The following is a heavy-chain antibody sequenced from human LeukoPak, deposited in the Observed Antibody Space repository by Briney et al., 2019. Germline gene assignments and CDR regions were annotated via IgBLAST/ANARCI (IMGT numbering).Heavy chain of an antibody. D-gene: IGHD6-13*01. CDR1: GDSISGYY. J-gene: IGHJ2*01. V-gene: IGHV4-4*07. CDR3: AREAASLWYFEL. Sequence: SETLSLTCTVSGDSISGYYWSWIRQPAGKGLEWIGRIFVSGTSDSNPSLKTRITVSEDTSKNQFSLTLSSVTAADTAVYYCAREAASLWYFELWGRGTLVTVSS. CDR2: IFVSGTS.